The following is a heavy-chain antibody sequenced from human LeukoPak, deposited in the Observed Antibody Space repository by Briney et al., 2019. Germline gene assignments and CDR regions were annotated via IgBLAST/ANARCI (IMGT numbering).Heavy chain of an antibody. V-gene: IGHV3-33*01. Sequence: PGGSLRLSCAASGFTFNSYGMHWVRQAPGKGLEWVAVIWYDGSNKYYADSVKGRFTISRDNSKNTLYLQMNSLRAEDTAVYYCAGDQGAVAGTEYFQHWGQGTLVTVSS. CDR2: IWYDGSNK. CDR1: GFTFNSYG. J-gene: IGHJ1*01. D-gene: IGHD6-19*01. CDR3: AGDQGAVAGTEYFQH.